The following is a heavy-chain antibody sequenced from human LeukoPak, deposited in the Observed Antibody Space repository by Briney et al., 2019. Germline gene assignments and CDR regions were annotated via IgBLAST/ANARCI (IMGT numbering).Heavy chain of an antibody. V-gene: IGHV3-48*03. CDR1: GFTSSSYE. CDR3: ARLFVYGSGAEAFDY. CDR2: ISSSGSTI. Sequence: GGSLRLSCAASGFTSSSYEMNWVRQAPGKGLEWVSYISSSGSTICYADSVKGRFTISRDNAKNSLYLQMDSLRAEDTAVYYCARLFVYGSGAEAFDYWGQGALVTVSS. D-gene: IGHD3-10*01. J-gene: IGHJ4*02.